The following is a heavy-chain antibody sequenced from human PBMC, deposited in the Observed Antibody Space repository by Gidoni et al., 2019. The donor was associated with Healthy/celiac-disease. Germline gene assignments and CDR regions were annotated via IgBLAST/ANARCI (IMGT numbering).Heavy chain of an antibody. D-gene: IGHD6-13*01. CDR2: FSGSAGST. J-gene: IGHJ4*02. CDR1: GFTFSSYA. Sequence: EVQLLESGGGLVQPGGSLRLSCAASGFTFSSYAMCWVRQAPGKWLEWVSAFSGSAGSTYYADSVKGRFTISRDNSKNTLYLQMNSLRAEDTAVYYCAKDRVYRTVQQLAYWGQGTLVTVSS. CDR3: AKDRVYRTVQQLAY. V-gene: IGHV3-23*01.